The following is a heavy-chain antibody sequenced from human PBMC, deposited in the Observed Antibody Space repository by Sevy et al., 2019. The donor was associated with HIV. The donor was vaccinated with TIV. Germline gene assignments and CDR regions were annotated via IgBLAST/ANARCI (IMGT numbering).Heavy chain of an antibody. CDR3: AKEETYYYDSSGYYPYYGMDV. CDR1: GFTFSSYG. J-gene: IGHJ6*02. D-gene: IGHD3-22*01. V-gene: IGHV3-30*02. Sequence: GGSLRLSCAACGFTFSSYGMHWVRQAPGKGLEWVAFIRYDGSNKYYADSLKGRFTISRENSKNTLYLQMNSLRAEDTAVYYCAKEETYYYDSSGYYPYYGMDVWGQGTTVTVSS. CDR2: IRYDGSNK.